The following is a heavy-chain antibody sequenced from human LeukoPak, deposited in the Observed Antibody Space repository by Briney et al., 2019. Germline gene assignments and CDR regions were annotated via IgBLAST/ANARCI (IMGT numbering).Heavy chain of an antibody. V-gene: IGHV3-7*03. CDR2: IKQDGSEK. CDR1: GFTFSSYW. Sequence: GGSLRLSCAASGFTFSSYWMSWVRQAPGKGLEWVANIKQDGSEKYYVDYVKGRFTISRDNAKNSLYLQMNSLRAEDTAVYYCARPRWLVRGGFDYWGQGTLVTVSS. J-gene: IGHJ4*02. D-gene: IGHD6-19*01. CDR3: ARPRWLVRGGFDY.